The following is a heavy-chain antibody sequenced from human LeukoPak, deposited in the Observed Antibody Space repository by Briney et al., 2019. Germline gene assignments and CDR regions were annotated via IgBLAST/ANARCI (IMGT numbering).Heavy chain of an antibody. J-gene: IGHJ5*02. D-gene: IGHD3-10*01. CDR3: ARDYYGSGSYYNEGYNWFDP. CDR1: GYTFTGYY. V-gene: IGHV1-2*02. Sequence: ASVKVSCKASGYTFTGYYMHWVRQAPGQGLEWMGWINPNSGGTNYAQKFQGRVTMTRDTSISTAYMELSRLRSDDTAVCYCARDYYGSGSYYNEGYNWFDPWGQGTLVTVSS. CDR2: INPNSGGT.